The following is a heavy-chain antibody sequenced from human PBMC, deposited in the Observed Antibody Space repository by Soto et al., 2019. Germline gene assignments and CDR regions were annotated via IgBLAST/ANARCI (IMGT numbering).Heavy chain of an antibody. CDR1: GFTFSSYS. D-gene: IGHD2-15*01. Sequence: LRLSCAASGFTFSSYSMNWVRQAPGKGLEWVSSISSSSSYIYYADSVKGRFTISRDNAKNSLYLQMNSLRAEDTAVYYCAREGCSGGSCYYGMDVWGQGTTVTVSS. CDR3: AREGCSGGSCYYGMDV. J-gene: IGHJ6*02. CDR2: ISSSSSYI. V-gene: IGHV3-21*01.